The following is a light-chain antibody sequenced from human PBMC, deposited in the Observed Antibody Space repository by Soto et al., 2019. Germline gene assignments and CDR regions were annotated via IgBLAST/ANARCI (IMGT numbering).Light chain of an antibody. CDR1: QSITTW. Sequence: DLQMTKSPSTLSASVGDRVTITCRASQSITTWLAWYQQKPGKAPKLLIYKAINLQSGVPSRFSGSGSGTEFTLTISSLQPDDFGTYYCQRYNDYQYVFGQGTKLDMK. CDR3: QRYNDYQYV. J-gene: IGKJ2*01. CDR2: KAI. V-gene: IGKV1-5*03.